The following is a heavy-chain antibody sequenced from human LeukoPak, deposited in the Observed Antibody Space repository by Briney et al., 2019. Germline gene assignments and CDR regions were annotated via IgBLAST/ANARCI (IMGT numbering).Heavy chain of an antibody. Sequence: GGPLRLSCEVSGFDFSTYSMNWVRQAPGKGLEWVSSISGSSSYKFYADSVKGRFTISRDNAKNSLYLQMNSLRAEDTAVYYCARDYSGGYSYGCIDYWGQGTLVTVSS. D-gene: IGHD5-18*01. V-gene: IGHV3-21*01. CDR1: GFDFSTYS. J-gene: IGHJ4*02. CDR3: ARDYSGGYSYGCIDY. CDR2: ISGSSSYK.